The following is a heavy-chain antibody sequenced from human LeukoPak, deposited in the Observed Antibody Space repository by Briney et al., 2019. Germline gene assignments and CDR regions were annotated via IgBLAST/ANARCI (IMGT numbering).Heavy chain of an antibody. Sequence: SETLSLTCAVYGGSFSGYYWSWIRQPPGKGLEWIGEINHSGSTNYNPSLKSRVTISVDTSKNQFSLNLSSVTAADTAVYYCASSSTVTTPPFDYWGQGTLVTVSS. D-gene: IGHD4-17*01. CDR1: GGSFSGYY. CDR3: ASSSTVTTPPFDY. CDR2: INHSGST. J-gene: IGHJ4*02. V-gene: IGHV4-34*01.